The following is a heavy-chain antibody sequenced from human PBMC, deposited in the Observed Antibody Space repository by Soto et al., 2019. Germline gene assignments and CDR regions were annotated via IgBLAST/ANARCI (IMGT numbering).Heavy chain of an antibody. CDR1: GYTFTSCG. J-gene: IGHJ4*02. CDR2: ISAYNGNT. D-gene: IGHD6-13*01. CDR3: ARYLTPLYSSSWCSDY. V-gene: IGHV1-18*01. Sequence: ASVKVSCKASGYTFTSCGISWVRQAPGQGLEWMGWISAYNGNTNYAQKLQGRVTMTTDTSTSTAYMELRSLRSDDTAVYYCARYLTPLYSSSWCSDYWGQGTLVTVSS.